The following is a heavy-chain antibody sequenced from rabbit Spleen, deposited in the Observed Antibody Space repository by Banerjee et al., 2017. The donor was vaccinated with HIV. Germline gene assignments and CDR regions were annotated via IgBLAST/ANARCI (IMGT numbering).Heavy chain of an antibody. J-gene: IGHJ4*01. D-gene: IGHD5-1*01. Sequence: QQQLEESGGGLVQPEGSLTLTCKASGFDFSSSAMCWVRQAPGKGPEWIACIGNGDGNTYYASWVNGRFTISRSTSLATVTLQMTSLTAADTATYVCARDLVAVIGWNFNLWGQGTLVTVS. CDR2: IGNGDGNT. CDR1: GFDFSSSA. CDR3: ARDLVAVIGWNFNL. V-gene: IGHV1S47*01.